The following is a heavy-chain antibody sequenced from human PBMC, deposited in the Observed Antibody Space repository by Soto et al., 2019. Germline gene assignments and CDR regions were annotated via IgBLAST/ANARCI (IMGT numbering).Heavy chain of an antibody. CDR3: ERDGPDSYCGGDCPLGYYYHGMDV. CDR1: GYNFNNYY. V-gene: IGHV1-46*02. D-gene: IGHD2-21*01. CDR2: INPANGFT. J-gene: IGHJ6*02. Sequence: QVQLVQTGAEVKKPGASVKISCKATGYNFNNYYIHWVRQAPGGGLQWMGVINPANGFTSYTQKFQGRVTMSTDTSTSKVDMDLMSLRVEDTAVYYCERDGPDSYCGGDCPLGYYYHGMDVWGQGTTVTVSS.